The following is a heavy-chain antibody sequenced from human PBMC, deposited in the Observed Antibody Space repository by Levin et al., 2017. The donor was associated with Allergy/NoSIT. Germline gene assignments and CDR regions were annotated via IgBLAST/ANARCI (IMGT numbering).Heavy chain of an antibody. CDR3: ARNGPLLGVVYY. CDR1: GYTFTSYD. D-gene: IGHD3-3*01. Sequence: GESLKISCKASGYTFTSYDINWVRQATGQGLEWMGWMNPNSGNTGYAQKFQGRVTMTRNTSISTAYMELSSLRSEDTAVYYCARNGPLLGVVYYWGQGTLVTVSS. J-gene: IGHJ4*02. V-gene: IGHV1-8*01. CDR2: MNPNSGNT.